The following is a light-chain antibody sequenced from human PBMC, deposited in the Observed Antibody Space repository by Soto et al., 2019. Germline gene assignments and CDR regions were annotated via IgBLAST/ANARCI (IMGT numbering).Light chain of an antibody. CDR2: GAS. V-gene: IGKV3-20*01. CDR1: ESVSSRY. CDR3: QQYGSLPLFT. J-gene: IGKJ3*01. Sequence: ERVLTQSPGTLSLSPGERATLSCRASESVSSRYLAWYQQKPGQAPRLLIYGASSRATGIPDRFSGSGSGTEFTLTISRLQPEDSAVYYCQQYGSLPLFTFGPGTKVDIK.